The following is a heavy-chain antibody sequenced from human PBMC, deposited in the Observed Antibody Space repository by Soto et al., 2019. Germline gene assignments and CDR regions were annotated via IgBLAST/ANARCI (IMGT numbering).Heavy chain of an antibody. CDR2: ISYDGSNK. CDR3: ARDFALGRLGELSSGFDY. Sequence: QVQLVESGGGVVQPGRSLRLSCAASGFTFSSYAMHWVRQAPGKGLEWVAVISYDGSNKYYADSVKGRFTISRDNSKNTLYLQMNSVRAEDTAVYYCARDFALGRLGELSSGFDYWGQGTLVTVSS. J-gene: IGHJ4*02. CDR1: GFTFSSYA. V-gene: IGHV3-30-3*01. D-gene: IGHD3-16*02.